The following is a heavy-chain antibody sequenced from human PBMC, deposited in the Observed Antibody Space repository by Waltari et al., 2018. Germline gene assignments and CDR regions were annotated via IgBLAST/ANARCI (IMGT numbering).Heavy chain of an antibody. CDR3: ARGRGQWLFDY. CDR1: GGSLSRDS. D-gene: IGHD6-19*01. Sequence: QVQLVQSGTEVKKPGSSVEVSCEASGGSLSRDSINWVRQAPGQGLEWTGGIIPSFAKENYAQKFQGRVTITTDESTSTAYMELSSLRSEDTAVYYCARGRGQWLFDYWGQGTLVTVSS. V-gene: IGHV1-69*05. CDR2: IIPSFAKE. J-gene: IGHJ4*02.